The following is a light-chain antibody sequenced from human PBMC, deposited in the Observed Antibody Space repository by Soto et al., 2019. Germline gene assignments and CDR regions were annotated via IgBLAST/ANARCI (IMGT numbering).Light chain of an antibody. Sequence: SYELTQPPSVSVAPGKTATIACGGNNAGGKSVHWYQQKPGQAPVLVIYYDSDRPLGIPERFSGSNSGNTATLTISRVEAGDEADYYCQVWDSSSDHVVFGGGTKLTVL. CDR2: YDS. CDR1: NAGGKS. CDR3: QVWDSSSDHVV. V-gene: IGLV3-21*01. J-gene: IGLJ2*01.